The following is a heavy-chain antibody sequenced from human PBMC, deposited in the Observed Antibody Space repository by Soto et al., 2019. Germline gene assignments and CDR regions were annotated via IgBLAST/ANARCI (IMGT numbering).Heavy chain of an antibody. D-gene: IGHD2-2*01. CDR2: ISGSGGRI. CDR3: AKPSLYCSSTSCYDY. Sequence: GGSLRLSCAASGFTFSSYAMSWVRQAPGKGLEWVSVISGSGGRINYADSVKGRFTISRDNSKNTLYLQMNSLRGEDTDVYYCAKPSLYCSSTSCYDYRGQGTLVTVSS. CDR1: GFTFSSYA. J-gene: IGHJ4*02. V-gene: IGHV3-23*01.